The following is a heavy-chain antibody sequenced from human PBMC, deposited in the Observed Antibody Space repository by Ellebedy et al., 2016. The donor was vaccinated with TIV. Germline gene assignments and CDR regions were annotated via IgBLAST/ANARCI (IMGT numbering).Heavy chain of an antibody. Sequence: PGGSLRLSCAASGFTFDDYTMHWVRQHPGKGLEWVSLISWDGTKTFYGESVRGRFTISRDSSKNSLYLQMNSLRPEDTALYYCAKDIKYREKYSGWSFDHWGQGTVVTVSS. V-gene: IGHV3-43*01. D-gene: IGHD1-26*01. J-gene: IGHJ4*02. CDR2: ISWDGTKT. CDR3: AKDIKYREKYSGWSFDH. CDR1: GFTFDDYT.